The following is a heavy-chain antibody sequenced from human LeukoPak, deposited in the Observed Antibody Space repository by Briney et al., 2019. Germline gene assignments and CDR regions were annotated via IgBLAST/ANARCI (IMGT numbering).Heavy chain of an antibody. D-gene: IGHD7-27*01. V-gene: IGHV4-59*08. CDR3: ARHSTGGRGFDS. Sequence: PSETLSLTCTVSGASISSFYWSWVRQPPGRGLEWIAYIYYSGNTNHNPSLKSRVTISLDTSENQFSLKLSSVTAADTAVYYCARHSTGGRGFDSWGQGTLVTVSS. CDR2: IYYSGNT. J-gene: IGHJ4*02. CDR1: GASISSFY.